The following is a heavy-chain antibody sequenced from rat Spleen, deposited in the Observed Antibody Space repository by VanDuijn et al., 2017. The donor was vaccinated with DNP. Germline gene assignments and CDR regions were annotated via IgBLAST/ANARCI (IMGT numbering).Heavy chain of an antibody. V-gene: IGHV3-1*01. CDR3: ARYYYSGDWYFDF. Sequence: EVQLQESGPGLVKPSQSLSLTCSVTGYSITSTYWGWIRKFPGNKMEWIGHISYSGSTIYNPSLKSRISITRDTSKNQFFLQLNSVTTEDTATYYCARYYYSGDWYFDFWGPGTMVTVSS. D-gene: IGHD1-1*01. CDR2: ISYSGST. J-gene: IGHJ1*01. CDR1: GYSITSTY.